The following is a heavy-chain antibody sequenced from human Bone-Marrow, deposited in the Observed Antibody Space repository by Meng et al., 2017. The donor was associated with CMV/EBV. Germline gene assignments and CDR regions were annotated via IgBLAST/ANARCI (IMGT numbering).Heavy chain of an antibody. CDR1: GGSISANYY. Sequence: SETLSLTCTFSGGSISANYYWGWIRQPPGKELEWIGSIFNSGSTYYRPSLKSRVTISMDTSKNQFSLKLTSVTAADTAVYFCARSARQVSQWFDPWGQGTLVTVSS. CDR2: IFNSGST. CDR3: ARSARQVSQWFDP. V-gene: IGHV4-39*07. D-gene: IGHD5/OR15-5a*01. J-gene: IGHJ5*02.